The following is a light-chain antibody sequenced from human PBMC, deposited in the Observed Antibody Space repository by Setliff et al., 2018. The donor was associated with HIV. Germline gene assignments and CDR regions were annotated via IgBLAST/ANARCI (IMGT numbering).Light chain of an antibody. CDR2: EVS. V-gene: IGLV2-8*01. Sequence: QSALTQPPSASGSPGQSVTISCTGTSSDVGGYNYVSWYQQYPGKAPKLMIYEVSKRPSGVPDRFSGSKSGNTASLTVSGLQAEDEADYYCSSYAGSNNFRVFGTGTKAPS. J-gene: IGLJ1*01. CDR1: SSDVGGYNY. CDR3: SSYAGSNNFRV.